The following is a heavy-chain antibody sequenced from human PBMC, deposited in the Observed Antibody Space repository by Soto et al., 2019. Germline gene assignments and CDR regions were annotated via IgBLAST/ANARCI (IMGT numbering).Heavy chain of an antibody. Sequence: GGSLRLSCAASGFTFSSYAMSWVRQAPGKGLEWVSAISGSGGSTYYADSVKGRFTISRDNSKNTLYLQMNSLRAEDTAVYYCAKDEAVADHDYYYYMDVWGKGTTVTVSS. CDR2: ISGSGGST. D-gene: IGHD6-19*01. J-gene: IGHJ6*03. CDR3: AKDEAVADHDYYYYMDV. CDR1: GFTFSSYA. V-gene: IGHV3-23*01.